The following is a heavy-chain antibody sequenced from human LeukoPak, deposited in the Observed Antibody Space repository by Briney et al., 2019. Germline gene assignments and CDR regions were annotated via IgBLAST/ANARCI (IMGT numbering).Heavy chain of an antibody. J-gene: IGHJ4*02. V-gene: IGHV1-2*02. CDR3: GRVAYCGSGCYYYFDY. CDR2: INPRSGGT. Sequence: GASVKVSCKASGYTFTVNYIHWVRQAPGQGLEWMGWINPRSGGTSYGQKFQGRVTVTRDTSISTAYMELSSLTSDDTAVYYCGRVAYCGSGCYYYFDYWGQGTLVTVSS. CDR1: GYTFTVNY. D-gene: IGHD2-21*02.